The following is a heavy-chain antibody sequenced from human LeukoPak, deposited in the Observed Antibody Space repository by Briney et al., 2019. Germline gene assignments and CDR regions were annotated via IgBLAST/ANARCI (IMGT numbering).Heavy chain of an antibody. CDR3: AKDANYGSGITYYYYMDV. V-gene: IGHV3-23*01. CDR2: ISGTGGRT. J-gene: IGHJ6*03. Sequence: PGGSLRLSCAASGFTFSTYAMSWVRQAPGKGLEWVSAISGTGGRTYYADSVKGRFTISRDNSKNTLYLQMNSLRAEDTAVYYCAKDANYGSGITYYYYMDVWGKGTTVTVSS. CDR1: GFTFSTYA. D-gene: IGHD3-10*01.